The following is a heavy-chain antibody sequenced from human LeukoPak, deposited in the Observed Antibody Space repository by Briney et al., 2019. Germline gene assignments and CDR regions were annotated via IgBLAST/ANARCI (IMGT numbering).Heavy chain of an antibody. CDR3: AKHLTNAYYDMIWFDP. J-gene: IGHJ5*02. D-gene: IGHD3-16*01. CDR2: VYYSGST. V-gene: IGHV4-59*11. Sequence: SETLSLTCTVSGGSISNHYWSWIRQAPGKGLEWIGYVYYSGSTNYNPSVKSRVIISVDTSNNQFSLRLSSVTAADTAVYYCAKHLTNAYYDMIWFDPWGQGTLVTVTS. CDR1: GGSISNHY.